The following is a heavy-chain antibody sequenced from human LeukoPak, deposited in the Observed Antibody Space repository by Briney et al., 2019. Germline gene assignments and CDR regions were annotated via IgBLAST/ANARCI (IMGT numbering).Heavy chain of an antibody. CDR2: IIPIFGTA. J-gene: IGHJ4*02. CDR3: ARGLRSIGYFDY. D-gene: IGHD3-10*01. V-gene: IGHV1-69*01. CDR1: GGTFSSYA. Sequence: SVKVSCKASGGTFSSYAISWVRQAPGQGLEWMGGIIPIFGTANYAQKFQGRVTITADESTSTAYMELSSLRSEDTAVYYCARGLRSIGYFDYWGQGTLVTVSS.